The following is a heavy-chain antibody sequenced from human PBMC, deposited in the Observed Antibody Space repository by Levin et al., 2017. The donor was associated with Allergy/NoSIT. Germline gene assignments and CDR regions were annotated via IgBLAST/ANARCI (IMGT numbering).Heavy chain of an antibody. J-gene: IGHJ2*01. CDR3: ARGALGGGLWYFDL. Sequence: GESLKISCAASGFTFSSYEMNWVRQAPGKGLEWVSYISSSGSTIYYADSVKGRFTISRDNAKNSLYLQMNSLRAEDTAVYYCARGALGGGLWYFDLWGRGTLVTVSS. V-gene: IGHV3-48*03. CDR2: ISSSGSTI. D-gene: IGHD2-15*01. CDR1: GFTFSSYE.